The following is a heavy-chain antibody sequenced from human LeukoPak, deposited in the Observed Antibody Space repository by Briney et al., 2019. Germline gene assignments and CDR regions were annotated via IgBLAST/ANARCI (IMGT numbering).Heavy chain of an antibody. CDR3: ARDSLARPLGY. V-gene: IGHV3-7*03. CDR2: INHNGNVN. CDR1: GFTFSSYW. D-gene: IGHD6-6*01. Sequence: SGGSLRLSCAASGFTFSSYWMNWARQAPGKGLEWVASINHNGNVNHYVDSVKGRFTISRDNAKNSLYLQMSNLRAEDTAVYYCARDSLARPLGYWGQGTLVTVSS. J-gene: IGHJ4*02.